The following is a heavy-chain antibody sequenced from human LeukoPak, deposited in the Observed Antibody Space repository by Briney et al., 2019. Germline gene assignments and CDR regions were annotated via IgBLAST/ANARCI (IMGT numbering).Heavy chain of an antibody. Sequence: PSETLSLTCAVYGGSFSGYYWSWIRQPPGKGLEWIGEINHSGSTNYNPSLKSRVTISVDTSKNQFSLKLSSVTAADTAVYYCARGIVTYYYGSGSYPLDYWGQGTLVTVSS. D-gene: IGHD3-10*01. CDR1: GGSFSGYY. V-gene: IGHV4-34*01. CDR3: ARGIVTYYYGSGSYPLDY. J-gene: IGHJ4*02. CDR2: INHSGST.